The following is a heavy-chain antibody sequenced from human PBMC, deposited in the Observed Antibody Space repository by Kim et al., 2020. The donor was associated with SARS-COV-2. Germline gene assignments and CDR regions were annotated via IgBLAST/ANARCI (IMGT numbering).Heavy chain of an antibody. D-gene: IGHD3-3*01. CDR3: ARAHLYYDFWSGYNY. CDR1: GYTFTSNG. J-gene: IGHJ4*02. CDR2: ISAYTGNT. Sequence: ASVKVSCKANGYTFTSNGISWVRQALGQGLEWMGWISAYTGNTNYAQKLQCRVTMTTDTSTSTANMELRSLRSDDTAVYYCARAHLYYDFWSGYNYWGQGPLVTVSS. V-gene: IGHV1-18*01.